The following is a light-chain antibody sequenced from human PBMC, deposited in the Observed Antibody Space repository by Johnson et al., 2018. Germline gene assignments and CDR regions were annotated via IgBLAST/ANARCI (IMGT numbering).Light chain of an antibody. CDR3: GTWDRSLSAGHF. Sequence: QSVLTQPPSVSAAPGQKVTISCSGCSSNIGNNYVSWYQQIPGTAPKLLIYGNNKRPSGITDRFSCSKSGTSATLGITGLQPGDEAAYYCGTWDRSLSAGHFFGTGTHVTVL. V-gene: IGLV1-51*02. J-gene: IGLJ1*01. CDR2: GNN. CDR1: SSNIGNNY.